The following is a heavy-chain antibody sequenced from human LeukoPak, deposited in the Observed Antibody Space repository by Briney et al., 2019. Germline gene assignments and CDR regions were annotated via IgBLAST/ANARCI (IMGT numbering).Heavy chain of an antibody. Sequence: PGGSLRLSCSASGFTFSSYAMHWVRQAPGKGLEYVSAISSNGGSTYYADSVKGRFTISRDNAKNSLYLQMNSLRAEDTAVYYCARAPYDILTGYSPYYFDYWGQGTLVTVSS. CDR1: GFTFSSYA. J-gene: IGHJ4*02. CDR2: ISSNGGST. D-gene: IGHD3-9*01. V-gene: IGHV3-64*04. CDR3: ARAPYDILTGYSPYYFDY.